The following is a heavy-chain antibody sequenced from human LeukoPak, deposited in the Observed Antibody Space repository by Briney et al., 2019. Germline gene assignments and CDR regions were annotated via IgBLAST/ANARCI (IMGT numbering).Heavy chain of an antibody. CDR2: IYYSGST. J-gene: IGHJ4*02. D-gene: IGHD4-11*01. CDR3: ATLYDYSTEVFDY. V-gene: IGHV4-39*01. CDR1: GCSISSSSYY. Sequence: SETLSLTCTVSGCSISSSSYYWGCIRLPPDKGLEWIGSIYYSGSTYYNPSLKSRVTISVDTSKNQFPLKLSPVTAADKAVDYCATLYDYSTEVFDYWGQGPLVTVSS.